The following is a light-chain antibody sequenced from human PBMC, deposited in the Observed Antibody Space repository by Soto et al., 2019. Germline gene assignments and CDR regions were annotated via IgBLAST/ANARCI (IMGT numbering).Light chain of an antibody. V-gene: IGLV1-47*02. Sequence: QSVLTQPPSASGTPGQRVTISCSGSNSNIGINYVYWYQQVSGTAPKLLIYSNTQRPSGVPDRFSGSKSGTLASLAISGLRSEDEADYYCAAWDDSLSGYVFGTGTKVTVL. CDR1: NSNIGINY. CDR2: SNT. J-gene: IGLJ1*01. CDR3: AAWDDSLSGYV.